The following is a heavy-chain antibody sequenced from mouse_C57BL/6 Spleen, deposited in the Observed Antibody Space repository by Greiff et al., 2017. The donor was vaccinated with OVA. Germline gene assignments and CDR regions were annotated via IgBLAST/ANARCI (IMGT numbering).Heavy chain of an antibody. J-gene: IGHJ1*03. Sequence: QVQLQQPGAELVRPGTSVKLSCKASGYTFTSYWMHWVKQKPGQGLEWIGVIDPSDSYTNYNQKFKGKATLTVDTSSSTAYMQLSSLTSEDSAVYYGARRDYGSSGWYFDVWGTGTTVTVSS. CDR1: GYTFTSYW. V-gene: IGHV1-59*01. D-gene: IGHD1-1*01. CDR2: IDPSDSYT. CDR3: ARRDYGSSGWYFDV.